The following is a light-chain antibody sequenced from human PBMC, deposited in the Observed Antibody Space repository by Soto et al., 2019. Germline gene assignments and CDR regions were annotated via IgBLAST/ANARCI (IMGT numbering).Light chain of an antibody. V-gene: IGLV1-44*01. J-gene: IGLJ2*01. Sequence: QSVVTQPPSASGTPGQRVTISCSGSSSNIGGYTVNWYQQLPGTAPKLLIYNNNQRPSGVPDRFSGSKSGTSASLAISGLHSEDEADYYCAAWDDSLNGVVFGGGTKLTVL. CDR2: NNN. CDR1: SSNIGGYT. CDR3: AAWDDSLNGVV.